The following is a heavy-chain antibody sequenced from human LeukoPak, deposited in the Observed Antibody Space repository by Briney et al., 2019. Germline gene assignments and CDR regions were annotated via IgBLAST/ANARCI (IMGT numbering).Heavy chain of an antibody. CDR3: AKVTQAGELGYFDY. Sequence: GSLELSCATSGFTFDDYAMHWVPQAPGKGLEWVSRISGDGGSTYYADSVKGRFTISRDNSKNSLYLQMNSLRTEDTALYYCAKVTQAGELGYFDYWGQGTLVTVSS. V-gene: IGHV3-43*02. J-gene: IGHJ4*02. CDR2: ISGDGGST. CDR1: GFTFDDYA. D-gene: IGHD3-10*01.